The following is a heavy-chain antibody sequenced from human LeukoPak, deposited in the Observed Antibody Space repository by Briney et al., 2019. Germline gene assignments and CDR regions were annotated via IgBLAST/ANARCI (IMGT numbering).Heavy chain of an antibody. V-gene: IGHV4-34*01. D-gene: IGHD6-19*01. Sequence: KPSETLSLTCAVYGGSFSGYYWSWIRQPPGKGLEWIGEINHSGSTNYNPSLKSRVTISVDTSKNQFSLKLSSVTAADTAVYYCARSEQWLAPFDYWGQGTLVTVSS. J-gene: IGHJ4*02. CDR2: INHSGST. CDR3: ARSEQWLAPFDY. CDR1: GGSFSGYY.